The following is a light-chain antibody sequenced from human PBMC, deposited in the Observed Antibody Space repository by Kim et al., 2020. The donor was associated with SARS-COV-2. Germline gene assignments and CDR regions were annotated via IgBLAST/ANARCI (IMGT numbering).Light chain of an antibody. CDR3: QAWDSRTAV. Sequence: SYELTQPPSVSVYPGQTTSITCSGDKLGDKYVCWYQQRPGQSPVLVIYRDDKRPSGIPERFSGTNSGNTATLTISGTQAMDEADYYCQAWDSRTAVFGGG. J-gene: IGLJ2*01. V-gene: IGLV3-1*01. CDR1: KLGDKY. CDR2: RDD.